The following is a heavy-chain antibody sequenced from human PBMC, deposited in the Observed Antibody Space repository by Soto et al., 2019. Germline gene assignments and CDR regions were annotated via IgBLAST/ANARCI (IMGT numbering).Heavy chain of an antibody. J-gene: IGHJ6*02. Sequence: QVQLQESGPGLVKPSQTLSLTCTVSGGSISSGGYYWSWIRQHPGKGLEWIGYIYYSGSTYYNPSLKSRATISVDTSTNQFSLKLSSVTAADTAVYYCAREASNYYGAGSYSPYYYYGMDVWGQGTTVTVSS. CDR3: AREASNYYGAGSYSPYYYYGMDV. CDR2: IYYSGST. V-gene: IGHV4-31*03. D-gene: IGHD3-10*01. CDR1: GGSISSGGYY.